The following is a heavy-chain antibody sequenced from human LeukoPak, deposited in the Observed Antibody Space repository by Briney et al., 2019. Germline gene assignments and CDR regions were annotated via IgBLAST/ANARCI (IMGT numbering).Heavy chain of an antibody. Sequence: SETLSLTCTVSGGSISHYYWSWIRQPPGKGLEWIGYIYYSGSTNYNPSLKSRVTISVDTSKNQFSLKLRSVTAADTAVYYCARVSGYHWASFYDYWGQGTLVTVSS. D-gene: IGHD5-12*01. J-gene: IGHJ4*02. CDR3: ARVSGYHWASFYDY. CDR2: IYYSGST. V-gene: IGHV4-59*01. CDR1: GGSISHYY.